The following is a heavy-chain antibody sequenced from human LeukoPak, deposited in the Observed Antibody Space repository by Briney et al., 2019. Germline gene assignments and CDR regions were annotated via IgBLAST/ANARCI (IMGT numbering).Heavy chain of an antibody. CDR1: DGSISSGGYY. D-gene: IGHD4-4*01. CDR3: ARERLQERYYFDY. CDR2: IYYSGST. J-gene: IGHJ4*02. Sequence: SQTLSLTCTVSDGSISSGGYYWSWIRQHPGKGLEWIGYIYYSGSTYYNPSLKSRVTISVDTSKNQFSLKLSSVTAADTAVYYCARERLQERYYFDYWGQGTLVTVSS. V-gene: IGHV4-31*03.